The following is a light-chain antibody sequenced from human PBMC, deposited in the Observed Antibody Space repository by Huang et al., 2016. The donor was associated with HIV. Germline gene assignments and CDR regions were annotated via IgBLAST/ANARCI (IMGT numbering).Light chain of an antibody. CDR2: WAS. J-gene: IGKJ1*01. CDR3: QQYYSTPA. CDR1: QSVLDSSNKKNY. V-gene: IGKV4-1*01. Sequence: DIVMTQSPDSLPVSLGERATINCKSSQSVLDSSNKKNYLAWYQQKPGQPPKLLLYWASVRESGVPERFRGSGSGTEFTLTINNLQAEDVAVYYCQQYYSTPAFGQGTNVDI.